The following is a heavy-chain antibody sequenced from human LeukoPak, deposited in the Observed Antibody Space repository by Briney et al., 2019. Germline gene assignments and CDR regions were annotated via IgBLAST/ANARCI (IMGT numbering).Heavy chain of an antibody. CDR2: ISYDGSNK. Sequence: GGSLRLPCAASGFTFSSYAMHWVRQAPCKGLEWVAVISYDGSNKYYADSVKGRFTISRDNSKNTLYLQMNSLRAEDTAVYYCAKDVLPFSSSGEFNDWGQGSLVTVSS. V-gene: IGHV3-30-3*01. CDR1: GFTFSSYA. J-gene: IGHJ4*02. CDR3: AKDVLPFSSSGEFND. D-gene: IGHD6-6*01.